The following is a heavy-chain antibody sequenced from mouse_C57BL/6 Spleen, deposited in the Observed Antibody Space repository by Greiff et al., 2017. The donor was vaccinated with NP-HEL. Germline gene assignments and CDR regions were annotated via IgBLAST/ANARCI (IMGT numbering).Heavy chain of an antibody. V-gene: IGHV3-6*01. D-gene: IGHD1-1*01. CDR1: GYSFTSGYY. J-gene: IGHJ3*01. Sequence: EVQRVESGPGLVKPSPSLSLTCSVTGYSFTSGYYWNWIRQFPGNKLEWMGYIRYDGSTTYNPSLKNRTSLTRDTSSNQFFLQLNSLPSEDSATFYYGKRWITTLVAPFAYWGQGTLVTVSA. CDR2: IRYDGST. CDR3: GKRWITTLVAPFAY.